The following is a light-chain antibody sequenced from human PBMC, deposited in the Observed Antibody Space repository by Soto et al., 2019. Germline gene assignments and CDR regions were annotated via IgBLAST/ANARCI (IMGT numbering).Light chain of an antibody. CDR3: PSYDSITPEV. Sequence: NFMLTQPHSVSESPGKTVTISCTGSSGSIASNYVQWYQQRPGSAPTTVIYEDNQRPSGVPDRFSGSIDSSSNSASLTISGLTSEDEADYCCPSYDSITPEVFGSGTQLTVL. CDR1: SGSIASNY. V-gene: IGLV6-57*02. J-gene: IGLJ6*01. CDR2: EDN.